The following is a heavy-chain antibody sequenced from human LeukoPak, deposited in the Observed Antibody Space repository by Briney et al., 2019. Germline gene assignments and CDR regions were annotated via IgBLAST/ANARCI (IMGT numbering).Heavy chain of an antibody. CDR2: VSGSGDST. CDR3: AKEPSSRNYA. Sequence: PGGSLRLSCAASGFTFSSYAMSWVRQAPGKGLEWVSAVSGSGDSTFYADSVKGRFTISRDNSKNTLYLQMNSLRAEDTALYYCAKEPSSRNYAWGQGTLVTVSS. J-gene: IGHJ5*02. D-gene: IGHD4-11*01. CDR1: GFTFSSYA. V-gene: IGHV3-23*01.